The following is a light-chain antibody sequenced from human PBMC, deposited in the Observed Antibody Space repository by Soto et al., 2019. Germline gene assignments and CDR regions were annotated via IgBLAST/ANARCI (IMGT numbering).Light chain of an antibody. Sequence: DIQMTQSPSSLSASVGDRVTITCQASQDISNYLNWYQQKPGKAPKLLIYDASNLETGVPSRFIGSGSGTDFTFTISSLQPEDIATYDCQLYDNRLEGLTFGPGTKVDIK. CDR1: QDISNY. CDR3: QLYDNRLEGLT. V-gene: IGKV1-33*01. J-gene: IGKJ3*01. CDR2: DAS.